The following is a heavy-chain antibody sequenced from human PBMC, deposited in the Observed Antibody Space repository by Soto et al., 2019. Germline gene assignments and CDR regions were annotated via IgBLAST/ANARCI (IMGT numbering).Heavy chain of an antibody. CDR1: GYTFTSYA. D-gene: IGHD4-17*01. V-gene: IGHV1-3*05. Sequence: QVQLVQSGAEEKKPGASVKVSCKSSGYTFTSYAMHWVRQAPGQRLEWMGWINGGNGNTRYSQKVQGRVTITRDTSASTAYMELSSLRSEDTAVYYCARDLAAPTVYDYYGMDVWGQGTTVTVSS. CDR2: INGGNGNT. J-gene: IGHJ6*02. CDR3: ARDLAAPTVYDYYGMDV.